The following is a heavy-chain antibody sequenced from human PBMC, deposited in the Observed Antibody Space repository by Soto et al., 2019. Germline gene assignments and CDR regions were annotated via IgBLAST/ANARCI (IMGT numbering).Heavy chain of an antibody. CDR1: GYTFTAYY. CDR3: ASDYCSGICNWFDP. D-gene: IGHD2-15*01. V-gene: IGHV1-2*02. CDR2: INPNSGGT. Sequence: ASVKVSCKASGYTFTAYYMHWVRQAPGQGLEWMGWINPNSGGTHYAQKFQGGVTMTRDTSINTAYMELSRLRSDDTAMYYCASDYCSGICNWFDPWGQGTLVTVS. J-gene: IGHJ5*02.